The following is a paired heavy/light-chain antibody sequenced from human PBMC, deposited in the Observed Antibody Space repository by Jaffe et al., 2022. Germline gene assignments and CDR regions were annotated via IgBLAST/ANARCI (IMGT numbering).Light chain of an antibody. CDR3: QQYNSYSLT. Sequence: DIQMTQSPSTLSASVGDRVTITCRASQSISSWLAWYQQKPGKAPKLLIYKASSLESGVPSRFSGSGSGTEFTLTISSLQPDDFATYYCQQYNSYSLTFGQGTKVEIK. J-gene: IGKJ1*01. V-gene: IGKV1-5*03. CDR1: QSISSW. CDR2: KAS.
Heavy chain of an antibody. V-gene: IGHV5-51*01. Sequence: EVQLVQSGAEVKKPGESLKISCKGSGYSFTSYWIGWVRQMPGKGLEWMGIIYPGDSDTRYSPSFQGQVTISADKSISTAYLQWSSLKASDTAMYYCVRHPPYYYYMDVWGKGTTVTVSS. CDR3: VRHPPYYYYMDV. CDR1: GYSFTSYW. J-gene: IGHJ6*03. CDR2: IYPGDSDT.